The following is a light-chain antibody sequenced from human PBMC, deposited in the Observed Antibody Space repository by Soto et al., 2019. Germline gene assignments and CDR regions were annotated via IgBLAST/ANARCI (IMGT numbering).Light chain of an antibody. CDR3: QKYNGAFT. Sequence: DIRLTQSPSSLSASVGDRVTITCRASQVISYYLAWYQQKPGKGPKLLIYDASTLQSGVPSRFSGSGSGTDFTLTISSLQPEDFGTYYCQKYNGAFTFGPVTKVDIK. CDR1: QVISYY. V-gene: IGKV1-27*01. CDR2: DAS. J-gene: IGKJ3*01.